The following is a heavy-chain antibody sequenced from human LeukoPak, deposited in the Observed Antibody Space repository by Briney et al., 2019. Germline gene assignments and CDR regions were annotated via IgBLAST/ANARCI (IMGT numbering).Heavy chain of an antibody. D-gene: IGHD3-10*01. Sequence: TGGSLRLSCAASGFTVSNNDMTWVRQAPGKGLQWVSGLYSGGSTTYADSAKGRFSISRDNLKNTLYLQMNSLRAEDTAVYYCARAFQYGSGTYPYSLWGQGTLVTVSS. CDR1: GFTVSNND. CDR3: ARAFQYGSGTYPYSL. CDR2: LYSGGST. J-gene: IGHJ4*02. V-gene: IGHV3-66*01.